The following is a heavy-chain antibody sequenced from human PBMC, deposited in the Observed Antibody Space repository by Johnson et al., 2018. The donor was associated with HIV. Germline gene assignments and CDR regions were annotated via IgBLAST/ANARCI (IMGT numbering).Heavy chain of an antibody. Sequence: VQLVESGGGLVQPGGSLRLSCVASGFTVSGNYMSWVRQAPGKGLEWVSVMYSGGSTYYADSVKGRFTISRDNSKNTLYLQMNSLRAEDTAMYYCARERYGSQAIDAFDIWGQGTMVTVSS. CDR3: ARERYGSQAIDAFDI. CDR2: MYSGGST. CDR1: GFTVSGNY. J-gene: IGHJ3*02. D-gene: IGHD2-15*01. V-gene: IGHV3-66*01.